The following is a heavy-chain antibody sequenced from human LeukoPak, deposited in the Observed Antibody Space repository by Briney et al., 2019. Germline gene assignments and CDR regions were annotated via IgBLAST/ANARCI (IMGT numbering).Heavy chain of an antibody. J-gene: IGHJ6*02. CDR1: GYTFTGYY. Sequence: ASVKVSCKTSGYTFTGYYIHWVRQAPGQGLEWMGWIRPNNGGTKNAQKFQGRVTMTRDTSISTAYMELNSLTSDDTAVYYCATYSNSTLQYYYGLDVWGQGTTVTVSS. D-gene: IGHD6-13*01. CDR2: IRPNNGGT. CDR3: ATYSNSTLQYYYGLDV. V-gene: IGHV1-2*02.